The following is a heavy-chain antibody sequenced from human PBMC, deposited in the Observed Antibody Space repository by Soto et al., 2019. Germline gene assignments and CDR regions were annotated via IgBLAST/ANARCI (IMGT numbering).Heavy chain of an antibody. CDR1: GYTFTTSG. J-gene: IGHJ4*02. CDR2: ISVDNGNI. CDR3: ARHGSSTDFDY. Sequence: ASVKVSCKASGYTFTTSGISWVRQAPGQGLEWMGWISVDNGNINYAQKFQGRVTMTRDTSTNTAYMELRSLRSDDTAVYYCARHGSSTDFDYWGQRAPVTVSS. V-gene: IGHV1-18*01. D-gene: IGHD5-12*01.